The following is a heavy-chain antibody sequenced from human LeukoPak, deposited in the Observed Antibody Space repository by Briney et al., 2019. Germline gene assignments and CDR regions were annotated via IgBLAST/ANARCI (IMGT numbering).Heavy chain of an antibody. CDR2: ISSNGGST. CDR3: ARDRAAVAGTYYMDV. Sequence: PGGSLRLSCAASGFTFSSYAMHWVRQAPGKGLEYVSAISSNGGSTYYANSVKGRFTMSRDNSKNTLYLQMGSLRAEDMAVYYCARDRAAVAGTYYMDVWAKGPRSPSP. J-gene: IGHJ6*03. D-gene: IGHD6-19*01. V-gene: IGHV3-64*01. CDR1: GFTFSSYA.